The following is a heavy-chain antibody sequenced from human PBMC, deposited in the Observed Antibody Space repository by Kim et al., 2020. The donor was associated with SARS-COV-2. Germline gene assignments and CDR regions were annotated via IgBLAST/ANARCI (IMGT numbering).Heavy chain of an antibody. D-gene: IGHD1-26*01. CDR1: GFIFRDYA. CDR2: IRSTAYGGAT. V-gene: IGHV3-49*04. CDR3: SRERTVGSPGRLNL. J-gene: IGHJ5*02. Sequence: GGSLRLFCTASGFIFRDYAMAWVRQAPGKGLEWLGYIRSTAYGGATRYAASLKGRFTISRDDSKSIAYLHMNSLRNDDTAVYYCSRERTVGSPGRLNLWGLGTLVTVSS.